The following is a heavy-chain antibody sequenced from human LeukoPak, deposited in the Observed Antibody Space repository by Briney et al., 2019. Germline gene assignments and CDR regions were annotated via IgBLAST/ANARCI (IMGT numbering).Heavy chain of an antibody. CDR3: ARDYVWGSSPSYYFDY. CDR1: GYTFTSYY. D-gene: IGHD3-16*01. Sequence: ASVKVSCKASGYTFTSYYMHWVRQAPGQGLEWMGIINPSCGSTGYAQKFQGRGTMTRDRSTGTVYMDLRGLRSEDTAVYYCARDYVWGSSPSYYFDYWGPGTLVTVS. CDR2: INPSCGST. V-gene: IGHV1-46*01. J-gene: IGHJ4*02.